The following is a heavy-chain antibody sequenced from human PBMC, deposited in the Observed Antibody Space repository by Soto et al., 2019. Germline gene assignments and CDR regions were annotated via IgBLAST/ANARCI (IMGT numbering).Heavy chain of an antibody. CDR2: IWYDGSNK. CDR1: GFTFSSYG. V-gene: IGHV3-33*01. D-gene: IGHD3-16*02. CDR3: AREGHYDYIWGSYRYAVDAFDI. J-gene: IGHJ3*02. Sequence: PGGSLRLSCAASGFTFSSYGMHWVRQAPGKGLEWVAVIWYDGSNKYYADSVKGRFTISRDNSKNTLYLQMNSLRAEDTAVYYCAREGHYDYIWGSYRYAVDAFDIWGQGTMVTVSS.